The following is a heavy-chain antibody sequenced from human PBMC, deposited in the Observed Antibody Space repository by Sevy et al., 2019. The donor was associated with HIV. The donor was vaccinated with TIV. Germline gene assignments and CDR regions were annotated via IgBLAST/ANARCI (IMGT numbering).Heavy chain of an antibody. J-gene: IGHJ5*02. CDR1: GGSISSYY. CDR2: IYYSGST. D-gene: IGHD3-22*01. CDR3: ARLNSSGYHNWFDP. Sequence: SETLSLTCTVSGGSISSYYWSWIRQPPGKGLEWIGYIYYSGSTNYNPSLKSRVTISVDTSKNQFSLRLSSVTAADTAVYYCARLNSSGYHNWFDPWGQGTLVTVSS. V-gene: IGHV4-59*01.